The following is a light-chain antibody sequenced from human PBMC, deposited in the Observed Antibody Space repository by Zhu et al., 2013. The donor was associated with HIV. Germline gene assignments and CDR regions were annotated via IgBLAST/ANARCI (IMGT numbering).Light chain of an antibody. CDR1: QGISTA. CDR3: QQLKTYPRS. V-gene: IGKV1-13*02. J-gene: IGKJ2*01. CDR2: GAS. Sequence: AIQLTQSPSSLSASVGDRVTITCRASQGISTASAWYQVKPGKPPKLLISGASRLESGVPSRFSGSGSGTEFTLTISSLQPEDFATYYCQQLKTYPRSFGQGTKVEI.